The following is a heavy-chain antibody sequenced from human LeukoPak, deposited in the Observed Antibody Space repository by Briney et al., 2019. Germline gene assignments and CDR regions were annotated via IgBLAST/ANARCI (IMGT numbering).Heavy chain of an antibody. CDR2: ISAYNGNT. CDR3: ARVRYDILTGYYTLLGWFDP. Sequence: ASVKVSCKASGYTFTSYGISWVRQALGQGLEWMGWISAYNGNTNYAQKLQGRVTMTTDTSTSTAYMELRSLRSDDTAVYYCARVRYDILTGYYTLLGWFDPWGQGTLVTVSS. D-gene: IGHD3-9*01. V-gene: IGHV1-18*01. J-gene: IGHJ5*02. CDR1: GYTFTSYG.